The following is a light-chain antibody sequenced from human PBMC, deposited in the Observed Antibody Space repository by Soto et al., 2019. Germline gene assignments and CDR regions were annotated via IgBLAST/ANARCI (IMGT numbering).Light chain of an antibody. Sequence: QPVLTQSPSASASLGASVTLTCTLSSGRGRYAIAWHQQHPGKGPRYLMKLNSDGSHVKGDDIPDRFSGSSSGSERYLTISNLQSEDEADYYCQAWATYIKWQFGGGTKLTVL. J-gene: IGLJ3*02. V-gene: IGLV4-69*01. CDR3: QAWATYIKWQ. CDR2: LNSDGSH. CDR1: SGRGRYA.